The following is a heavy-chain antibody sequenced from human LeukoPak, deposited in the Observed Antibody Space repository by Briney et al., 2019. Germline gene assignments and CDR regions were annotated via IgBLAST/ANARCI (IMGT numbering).Heavy chain of an antibody. V-gene: IGHV3-21*01. D-gene: IGHD6-13*01. CDR2: ILSSSSNT. J-gene: IGHJ3*02. Sequence: PGESLRLSCTASGFTFGDYAMSWVRQAPGRGLEWVSSILSSSSNTYYADSLTGRFSISRDNTENSVYLQMDSLRAEDTAVYYCARAQIAAAGTWPFDIWGQGTLVTVSS. CDR1: GFTFGDYA. CDR3: ARAQIAAAGTWPFDI.